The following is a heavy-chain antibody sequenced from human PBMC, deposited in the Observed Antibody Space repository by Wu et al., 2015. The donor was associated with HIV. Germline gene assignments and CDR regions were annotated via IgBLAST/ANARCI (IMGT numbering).Heavy chain of an antibody. CDR3: ARGGHCTQGVCYHLEY. D-gene: IGHD2-8*01. CDR1: GYLFTHYG. Sequence: QVQLVQSGDEVKKPGASVKVSCKASGYLFTHYGVTWVRLAPGQRLEWVGWVSAWDGRTNYAQNLQGRVTMTTDSSMNTAYMELKSLTSDDTAVYFCARGGHCTQGVCYHLEYWGQGTLVTVSS. CDR2: VSAWDGRT. J-gene: IGHJ4*02. V-gene: IGHV1-18*01.